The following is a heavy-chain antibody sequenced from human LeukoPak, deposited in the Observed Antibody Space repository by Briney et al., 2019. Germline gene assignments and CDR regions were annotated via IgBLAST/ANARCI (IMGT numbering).Heavy chain of an antibody. CDR3: VRDGLNWNYDY. Sequence: VSVKVSCKPSGYTFTGYYMHWVRQAPGQGLEWMGWISPTSGDTRYAQKSQGRVAMTRDTSISTAYMGLSRLRSDDTAVYYCVRDGLNWNYDYWGQGTLVAVSS. CDR2: ISPTSGDT. CDR1: GYTFTGYY. V-gene: IGHV1-2*02. D-gene: IGHD1-7*01. J-gene: IGHJ4*02.